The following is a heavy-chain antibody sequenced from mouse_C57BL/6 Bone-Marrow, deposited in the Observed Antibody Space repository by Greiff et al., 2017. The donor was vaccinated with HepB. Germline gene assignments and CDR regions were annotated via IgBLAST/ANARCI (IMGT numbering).Heavy chain of an antibody. J-gene: IGHJ2*01. CDR1: GFSLTNYG. CDR3: ARMAYYSNSNYFDN. CDR2: IWSGGSP. D-gene: IGHD2-5*01. Sequence: VQLQPSGPGLVQPSQSLSITCTVSGFSLTNYGVHWVRQSPGKGLEWLGAIWSGGSPDYNAAFISRLSISKDNSESQVFFKMNSLQADDTAIYYCARMAYYSNSNYFDNWGQGTTLTVSS. V-gene: IGHV2-2*01.